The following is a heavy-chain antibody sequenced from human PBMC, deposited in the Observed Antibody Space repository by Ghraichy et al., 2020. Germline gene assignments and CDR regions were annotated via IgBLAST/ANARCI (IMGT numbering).Heavy chain of an antibody. J-gene: IGHJ4*02. D-gene: IGHD3-22*01. V-gene: IGHV1-69*13. Sequence: SVKVSCKASGVSFSSYAFGWVRQAPGQGLEWMGGIIPLYGTANYAQKVQGRVTITADESTNTAFMELSSLTSEDTAVYYCARSSLVGPALYDSSDYYPLNYFDYWGQGTQVTVSS. CDR2: IIPLYGTA. CDR1: GVSFSSYA. CDR3: ARSSLVGPALYDSSDYYPLNYFDY.